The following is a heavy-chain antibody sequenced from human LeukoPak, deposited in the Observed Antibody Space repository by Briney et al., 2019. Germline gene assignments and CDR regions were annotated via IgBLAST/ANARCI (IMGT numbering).Heavy chain of an antibody. V-gene: IGHV3-33*01. J-gene: IGHJ6*02. D-gene: IGHD2-2*01. CDR1: GFTFSSYG. CDR2: TWYDGSNK. Sequence: GGSLRLSCAASGFTFSSYGMHWVRQAPGKGLEWVAVTWYDGSNKYYADSVKGRFTISRDNAKNSLYLQMNSLRAEDTAVYYCARDQGGSDIVVVPAAPGYYGMDVWGQGTTVTVSS. CDR3: ARDQGGSDIVVVPAAPGYYGMDV.